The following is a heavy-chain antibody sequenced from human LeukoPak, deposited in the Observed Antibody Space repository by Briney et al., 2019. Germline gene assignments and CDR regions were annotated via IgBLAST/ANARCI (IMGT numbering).Heavy chain of an antibody. CDR2: MNPNSGNT. V-gene: IGHV1-8*03. J-gene: IGHJ5*02. CDR1: GYTFTSYD. Sequence: ASVKVSCKASGYTFTSYDINWVRQATGQGLEWMGWMNPNSGNTGYAQKFQGRVTITRNTSISTAYMELSSLRSEDTAVYYCARGGFYGDYNRVDWFDPWGQGTLVTVSS. D-gene: IGHD4-17*01. CDR3: ARGGFYGDYNRVDWFDP.